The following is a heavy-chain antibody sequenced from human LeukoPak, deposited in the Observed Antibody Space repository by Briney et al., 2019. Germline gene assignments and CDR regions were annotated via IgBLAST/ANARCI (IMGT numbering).Heavy chain of an antibody. CDR1: EFTFSSYG. D-gene: IGHD6-25*01. J-gene: IGHJ4*02. CDR2: IRYDGSNK. Sequence: PGGSLRLSCAASEFTFSSYGMHWVRQAPGKGLEWVAFIRYDGSNKYYADSVKGRFTISRDNSKNTLYLQMNSLRAEDTAVYYWAKRVGLAYSSAPEHWGQGTLVTVSS. CDR3: AKRVGLAYSSAPEH. V-gene: IGHV3-30*02.